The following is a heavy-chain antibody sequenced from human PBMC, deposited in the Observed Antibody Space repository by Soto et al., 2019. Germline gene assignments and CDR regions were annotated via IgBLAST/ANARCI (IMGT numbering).Heavy chain of an antibody. J-gene: IGHJ6*02. D-gene: IGHD6-13*01. CDR3: ARVSIAAAGTAFYYGMDV. V-gene: IGHV4-4*02. CDR2: IYHSGST. Sequence: SETLSLTCAVSGGSISSSNWWSWVRQPPGKGLEWIGEIYHSGSTNYNPSLKSRVTISVDKSKNQFPLKLSSVTAADTAVYYCARVSIAAAGTAFYYGMDVWGQGTTVTVSS. CDR1: GGSISSSNW.